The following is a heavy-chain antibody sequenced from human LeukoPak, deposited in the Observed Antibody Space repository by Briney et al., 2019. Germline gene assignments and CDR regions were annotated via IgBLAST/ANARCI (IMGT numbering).Heavy chain of an antibody. CDR3: GGDPPQSGYALDL. CDR1: GFTFSSYW. J-gene: IGHJ5*02. V-gene: IGHV3-74*01. Sequence: PGGSLRLSCAASGFTFSSYWMHWVRQVPGKGLVWVSRINSDGSSTSYADSVKGRFTISRDNSKNTLYLHMNSLRAEDTAVYYCGGDPPQSGYALDLWGQGTLVTVSS. D-gene: IGHD5-18*01. CDR2: INSDGSST.